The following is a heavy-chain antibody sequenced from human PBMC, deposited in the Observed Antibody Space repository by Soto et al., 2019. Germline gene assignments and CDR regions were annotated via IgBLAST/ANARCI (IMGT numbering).Heavy chain of an antibody. CDR1: GYTFTSYG. CDR3: ARVLGYCSRTSCYSYMDV. CDR2: ISAYNGNT. V-gene: IGHV1-18*01. J-gene: IGHJ6*03. D-gene: IGHD2-2*02. Sequence: ASVKGSCKASGYTFTSYGISWVRQAPGQGLEWMGWISAYNGNTNSAQKLQGRVTMSTDISTSTAYMELRSLRSDDTAVYYCARVLGYCSRTSCYSYMDVWGKGTTVTVSS.